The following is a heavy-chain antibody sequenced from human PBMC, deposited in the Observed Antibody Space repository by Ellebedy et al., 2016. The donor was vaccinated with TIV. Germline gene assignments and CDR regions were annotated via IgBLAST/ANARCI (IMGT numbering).Heavy chain of an antibody. CDR3: AKGRERITIFGVVIQYFYYYMDV. Sequence: GESLKISXAASGFSFITYDMHWVRLAPGKGLEWVAVISYDGSNKYYADSVKGRFTISRDNSENTLYLQMNSMRGEDTAVYYCAKGRERITIFGVVIQYFYYYMDVWGKGTTVTVSS. V-gene: IGHV3-30*18. J-gene: IGHJ6*03. CDR1: GFSFITYD. CDR2: ISYDGSNK. D-gene: IGHD3-3*01.